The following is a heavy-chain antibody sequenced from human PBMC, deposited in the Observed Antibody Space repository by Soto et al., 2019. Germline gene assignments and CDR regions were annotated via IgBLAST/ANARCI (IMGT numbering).Heavy chain of an antibody. CDR3: ARLRIATNNYKWFDP. V-gene: IGHV4-31*03. D-gene: IGHD2-21*01. CDR2: IYVTGAV. CDR1: GAALNSGNYY. J-gene: IGHJ5*02. Sequence: SETLSLTCSVSGAALNSGNYYWSCIRQVPGKGLEWIGHIYVTGAVDYNPSLRDRITISQDTSERQFSLNLRLVTAADTAVYYCARLRIATNNYKWFDPWGQGTLVTVSS.